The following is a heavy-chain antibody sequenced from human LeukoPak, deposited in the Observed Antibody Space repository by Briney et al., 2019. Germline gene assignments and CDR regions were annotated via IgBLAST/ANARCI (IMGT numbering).Heavy chain of an antibody. D-gene: IGHD3-16*02. Sequence: ASVKVSCKACGYTFAGYYMHWVRQVPGQGLEWMGWINPNSGGTNYAQKFQGRVTMTRDTSISTAYMELSRLRSDDTAVYYCARGHGMITFGGVIASFNYWGQGTLVTVSS. V-gene: IGHV1-2*02. CDR3: ARGHGMITFGGVIASFNY. CDR1: GYTFAGYY. CDR2: INPNSGGT. J-gene: IGHJ4*02.